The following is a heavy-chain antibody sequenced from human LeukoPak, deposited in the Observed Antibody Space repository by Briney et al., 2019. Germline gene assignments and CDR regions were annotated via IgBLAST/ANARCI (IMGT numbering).Heavy chain of an antibody. V-gene: IGHV4-38-2*02. CDR3: VRRKADSSGYYYVDF. Sequence: PSETLSLTCTVSGDSVSSDYLWGWVRQPPGKGLEWIGSMYHSGSTYYNPSLKSRVTISIDTSKNQFSLRLSSVTAADTAVYYCVRRKADSSGYYYVDFWGQGTLVTVSS. J-gene: IGHJ4*02. CDR1: GDSVSSDYL. D-gene: IGHD3-22*01. CDR2: MYHSGST.